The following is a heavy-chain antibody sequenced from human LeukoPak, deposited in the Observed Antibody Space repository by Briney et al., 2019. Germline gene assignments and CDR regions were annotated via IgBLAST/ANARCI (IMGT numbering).Heavy chain of an antibody. CDR2: ISYDGSNK. CDR1: GFTFSSYA. CDR3: ARALGAYAFDI. V-gene: IGHV3-30*14. Sequence: GGSLRLSCAASGFTFSSYAMHWVRQAPGKGLEWVAVISYDGSNKYYADSVKGRFTISRDNSKNTLYLQMNSLRAEDTAVYYCARALGAYAFDIWGQGTMVTVSS. D-gene: IGHD3-16*01. J-gene: IGHJ3*02.